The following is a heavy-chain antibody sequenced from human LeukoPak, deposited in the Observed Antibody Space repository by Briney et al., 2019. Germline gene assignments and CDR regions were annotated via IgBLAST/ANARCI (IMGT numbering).Heavy chain of an antibody. CDR1: GGSISSSSYY. J-gene: IGHJ5*02. V-gene: IGHV4-39*01. Sequence: SETLSLTCSVSGGSISSSSYYWGWIRQPPGMGLEWIGSIYYSGITYYNQSLKSRATVSVDTSKNQFSLNLNSVTAADTAVYYSARSNGHRWGVGNWFDPWGQGTVVTVSS. CDR3: ARSNGHRWGVGNWFDP. D-gene: IGHD5-24*01. CDR2: IYYSGIT.